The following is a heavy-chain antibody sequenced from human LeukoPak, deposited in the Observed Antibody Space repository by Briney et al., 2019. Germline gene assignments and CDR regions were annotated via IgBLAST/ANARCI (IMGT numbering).Heavy chain of an antibody. D-gene: IGHD3-22*01. CDR1: GFTVSSNY. J-gene: IGHJ1*01. CDR3: ARDTRYYDSSGYLTLGYFQH. CDR2: IYSGGST. V-gene: IGHV3-66*01. Sequence: GGSLRLSCAASGFTVSSNYMSWVRQAPGKGLEWVSVIYSGGSTYYADSVKGRFTISRDNPKNTLYLQMNSLRAEDTAVYYCARDTRYYDSSGYLTLGYFQHWGQGTLVTVSS.